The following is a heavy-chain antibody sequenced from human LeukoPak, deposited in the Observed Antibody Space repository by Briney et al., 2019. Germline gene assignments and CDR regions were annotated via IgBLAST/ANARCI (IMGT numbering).Heavy chain of an antibody. CDR2: IYYSGST. CDR1: GGSISSSSYY. D-gene: IGHD1-14*01. V-gene: IGHV4-39*07. J-gene: IGHJ3*02. Sequence: SQTLSLTCAVSGGSISSSSYYWGWIRQPPGKGLEWIGSIYYSGSTYYNPSLKSRVTISVDTSKNQFSLKLSSVTAADTAVYYCVRALGTPDCFDIWGQGTMVPVSS. CDR3: VRALGTPDCFDI.